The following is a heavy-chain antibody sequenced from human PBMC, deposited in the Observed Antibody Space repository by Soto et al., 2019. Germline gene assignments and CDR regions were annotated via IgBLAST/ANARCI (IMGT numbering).Heavy chain of an antibody. CDR3: AAHRIVYYYYYGMDV. CDR2: INHSGST. D-gene: IGHD3-16*02. Sequence: PSETLSLTCAVYGGSFSGYYWSWIRQPPGKGLEWIGEINHSGSTNYNPSLKSRVTISVDTSKNQFFLKLSSVTAADTAVYYCAAHRIVYYYYYGMDVWGQGTTVT. J-gene: IGHJ6*02. V-gene: IGHV4-34*01. CDR1: GGSFSGYY.